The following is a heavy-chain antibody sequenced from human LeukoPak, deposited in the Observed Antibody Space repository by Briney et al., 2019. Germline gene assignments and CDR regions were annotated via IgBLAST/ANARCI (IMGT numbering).Heavy chain of an antibody. J-gene: IGHJ4*02. D-gene: IGHD6-19*01. CDR3: ARSSGVSSGWSPCFDY. V-gene: IGHV4-59*01. CDR1: GGSISSYY. Sequence: SETLSLTCTVSGGSISSYYWSWIRQPPGKGLEWIGYIYYSGSTNYNPSLKSRVTISVDTSKNQFSLKLSSVTAADTAVYYCARSSGVSSGWSPCFDYWGQGTLVTVSS. CDR2: IYYSGST.